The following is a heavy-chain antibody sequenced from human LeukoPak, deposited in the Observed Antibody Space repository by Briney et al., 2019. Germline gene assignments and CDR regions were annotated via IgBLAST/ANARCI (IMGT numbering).Heavy chain of an antibody. J-gene: IGHJ1*01. CDR1: GGSISSYY. V-gene: IGHV4-59*01. D-gene: IGHD1-14*01. CDR2: IYYSGST. CDR3: ARTNLVSSTGAEYFQH. Sequence: SETLSLTCTVSGGSISSYYWSWFRQPPGKGLEGMGYIYYSGSTNYNPSLKSRVTISVDTSKNQFSLKLSSVTAADTAVYYCARTNLVSSTGAEYFQHWGQGTLVTVSS.